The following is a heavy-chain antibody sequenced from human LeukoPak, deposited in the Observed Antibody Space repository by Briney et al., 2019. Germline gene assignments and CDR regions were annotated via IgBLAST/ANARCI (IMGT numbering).Heavy chain of an antibody. D-gene: IGHD3-10*01. CDR1: GFTFSSYW. V-gene: IGHV3-7*05. CDR2: IKQDGSEK. Sequence: PGGSLRLSCAASGFTFSSYWMSWFRQAPGKGRDGLANIKQDGSEKYYVDSVKGRFTISRDNAKNSLYLQMNSLRAEDTAVYYCARLLWFGGFFQHWGQGTLVTVSS. J-gene: IGHJ1*01. CDR3: ARLLWFGGFFQH.